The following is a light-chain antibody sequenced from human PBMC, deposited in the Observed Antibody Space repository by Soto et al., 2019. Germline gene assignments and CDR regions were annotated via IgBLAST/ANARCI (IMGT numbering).Light chain of an antibody. J-gene: IGKJ4*01. V-gene: IGKV1-39*01. CDR1: QSISSY. CDR2: AAS. CDR3: EQNYRTPLT. Sequence: DIQMTQSPSSLSASVGDRVTITCRASQSISSYLNWYQQKPGKAPKLLIYAASSLQSGVPSRFSGSGSGTHFNLTISSLKPEDFATYYCEQNYRTPLTFGGGTKVEIK.